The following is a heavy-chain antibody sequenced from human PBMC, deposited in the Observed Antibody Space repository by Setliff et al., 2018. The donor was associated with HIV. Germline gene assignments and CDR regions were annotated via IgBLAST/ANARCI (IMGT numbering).Heavy chain of an antibody. V-gene: IGHV4-39*07. D-gene: IGHD1-26*01. CDR1: GYSISSSSYY. J-gene: IGHJ2*01. CDR2: IYYSGST. CDR3: ARDFRIGWAVQDYWYFDL. Sequence: KASETLSLTCTVSGYSISSSSYYWDWIRQPPGKGLEWIGSIYYSGSTYYNPSLKSRVTISVDTSKNQFSLKLSSVTAADTAVYYCARDFRIGWAVQDYWYFDLWGRGTPVTVSS.